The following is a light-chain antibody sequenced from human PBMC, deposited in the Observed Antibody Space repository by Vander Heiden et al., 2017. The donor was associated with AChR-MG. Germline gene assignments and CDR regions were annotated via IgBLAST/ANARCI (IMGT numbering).Light chain of an antibody. J-gene: IGLJ3*02. Sequence: SYVLAQPPPASVAPGKTARITCGGTNIGSKSVHWFQQKPGQAPVVVVYDDTDRPSGIPERVSGSNSGNRATLTISRVEAGDEADYYCQVWDRTNDHVVFGGGTKLTVL. CDR2: DDT. V-gene: IGLV3-21*03. CDR3: QVWDRTNDHVV. CDR1: NIGSKS.